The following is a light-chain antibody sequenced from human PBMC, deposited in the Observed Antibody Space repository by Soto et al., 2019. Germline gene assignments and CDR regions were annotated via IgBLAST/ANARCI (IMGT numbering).Light chain of an antibody. J-gene: IGLJ3*02. CDR1: SSDVGGYNY. V-gene: IGLV2-14*01. CDR3: SSYTSSSPWV. Sequence: QSALTQPASVSGSPGQSITISCTGTSSDVGGYNYVSWYQQHPGKAPKLMIYDVSNRRSGVSNRFSGSKSGNTASLTISGLQAEDEADYYCSSYTSSSPWVFGGGTKVTVL. CDR2: DVS.